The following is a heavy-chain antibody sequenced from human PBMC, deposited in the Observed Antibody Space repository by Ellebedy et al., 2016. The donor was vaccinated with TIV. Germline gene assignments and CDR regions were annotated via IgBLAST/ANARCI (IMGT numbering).Heavy chain of an antibody. D-gene: IGHD5/OR15-5a*01. V-gene: IGHV1-18*04. Sequence: ASVKVSCKASGYTFTKYGISWVRQAPGQGLEWMGWISGYNGDTNYAQKFQGRVTMTIDTSPSTVYMELRSLSFADTAVYYCTRGFYEKFDPWGQGTLVTVS. CDR2: ISGYNGDT. J-gene: IGHJ5*02. CDR3: TRGFYEKFDP. CDR1: GYTFTKYG.